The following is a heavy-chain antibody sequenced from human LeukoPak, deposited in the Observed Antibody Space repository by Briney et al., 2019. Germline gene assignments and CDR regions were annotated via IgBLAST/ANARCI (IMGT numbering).Heavy chain of an antibody. CDR1: GFTFDDYG. J-gene: IGHJ4*02. Sequence: GRSLRLSCAASGFTFDDYGMSWVRQAPGKGLEWVSGINWNGGSTGYADSVKGRFTISRDNAKNSLYLQMNSLRAEDTALYYCARWEGASVFDYWGQGTLVTVSS. CDR3: ARWEGASVFDY. CDR2: INWNGGST. V-gene: IGHV3-20*04. D-gene: IGHD1-26*01.